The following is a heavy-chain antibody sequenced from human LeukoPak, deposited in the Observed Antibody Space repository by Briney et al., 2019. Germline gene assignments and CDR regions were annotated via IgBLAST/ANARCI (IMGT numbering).Heavy chain of an antibody. Sequence: SGGSLRLSCVVSGFTFSSYDMNWVRQAPGKSLEWISYIITDSRRLEYADSVKGRFTVSRDNAKNSLYLQMNSLRAEDTAVYYCARDPLYGDYAGWFDPWGQGTLVTVSS. V-gene: IGHV3-48*04. CDR1: GFTFSSYD. J-gene: IGHJ5*02. D-gene: IGHD4-17*01. CDR3: ARDPLYGDYAGWFDP. CDR2: IITDSRRL.